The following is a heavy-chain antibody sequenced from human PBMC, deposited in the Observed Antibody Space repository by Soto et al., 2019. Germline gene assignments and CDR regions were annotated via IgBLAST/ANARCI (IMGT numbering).Heavy chain of an antibody. Sequence: QVQLVESGGGVVQPGRSLRLSCAASGFTFSNYGMHWVRQAPGKGLEWVAVILNDGSNRYHADSVKDRFTMSRDNSKNTLSLQMNSLRAEYTAVYYCARDDEYSGNGMDVWGQGTTVTVS. CDR3: ARDDEYSGNGMDV. V-gene: IGHV3-33*01. CDR1: GFTFSNYG. CDR2: ILNDGSNR. J-gene: IGHJ6*02. D-gene: IGHD3-10*01.